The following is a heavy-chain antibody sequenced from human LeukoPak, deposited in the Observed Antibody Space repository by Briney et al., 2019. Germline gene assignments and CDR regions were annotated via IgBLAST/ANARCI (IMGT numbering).Heavy chain of an antibody. Sequence: KPSETLSLTCTVSGGSISSGSYYWSWIRQPAGKGLEWIGRIYTSGSTNYNPSLKSRVTISVDTSKNQFSLKLSPVTAADTAVYYCARMQRSSSSYYYYYMDVWGKGTTVTVSS. CDR1: GGSISSGSYY. CDR3: ARMQRSSSSYYYYYMDV. D-gene: IGHD6-6*01. J-gene: IGHJ6*03. V-gene: IGHV4-61*02. CDR2: IYTSGST.